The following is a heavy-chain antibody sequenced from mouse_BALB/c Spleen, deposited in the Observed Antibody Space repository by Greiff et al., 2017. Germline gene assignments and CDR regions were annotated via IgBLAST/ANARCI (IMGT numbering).Heavy chain of an antibody. CDR1: GFTFSSYA. CDR3: ARVYDGYGGAWFAY. Sequence: EVQRVESGGGLVKPGGSLKLSCAASGFTFSSYAMSWVRQSPEKRLEWVAEISSGGSYTYYPDTVTGRFTISRDNAKNTLYLEMSSLRSEDTAMYYCARVYDGYGGAWFAYWGQGTLVTVSA. V-gene: IGHV5-9-4*01. D-gene: IGHD2-3*01. J-gene: IGHJ3*01. CDR2: ISSGGSYT.